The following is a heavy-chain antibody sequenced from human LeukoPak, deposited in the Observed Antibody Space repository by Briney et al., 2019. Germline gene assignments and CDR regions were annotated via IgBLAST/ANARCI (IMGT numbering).Heavy chain of an antibody. CDR2: IKSDGSET. CDR1: GFTFSDYW. D-gene: IGHD3-3*01. J-gene: IGHJ4*02. V-gene: IGHV3-7*01. Sequence: PGGSLRLSCAASGFTFSDYWMTWVRQAPGRGLECVAEIKSDGSETYYVDSVEGRFTISRDNAKNSLYLQMNSLRAEDTAVYYCARATIFGVVTALGPLDSWGQGTLVTVSS. CDR3: ARATIFGVVTALGPLDS.